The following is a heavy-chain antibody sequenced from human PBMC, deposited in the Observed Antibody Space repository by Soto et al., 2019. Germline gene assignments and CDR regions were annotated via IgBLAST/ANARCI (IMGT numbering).Heavy chain of an antibody. J-gene: IGHJ4*02. CDR3: ARDPDYYDSSGYYSIDY. D-gene: IGHD3-22*01. CDR2: ISSTSSYI. V-gene: IGHV3-21*01. CDR1: GFPFSSCS. Sequence: GGSPRLSCAASGFPFSSCSMNWVRQAPGKGLEWVSFISSTSSYIYYADSVKGRFTISRDNAKNSLYLQMNSLRAEDTAVYYCARDPDYYDSSGYYSIDYWGQGTLVTVSS.